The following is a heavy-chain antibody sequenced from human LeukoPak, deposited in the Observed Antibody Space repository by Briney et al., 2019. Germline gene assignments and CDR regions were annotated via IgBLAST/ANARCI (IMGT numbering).Heavy chain of an antibody. CDR2: IYYSGSA. CDR3: ARAGYCSGGSCYPSFDYYYYYMDV. V-gene: IGHV4-59*01. D-gene: IGHD2-15*01. Sequence: PSETLSLTCTVSGGSISNYYWSWIRQPPGKGLEWIGSIYYSGSANYNPSLESRVTISLDTSKNQFSLRLSSVTAADTAVYYCARAGYCSGGSCYPSFDYYYYYMDVWGKGTTVTVSS. CDR1: GGSISNYY. J-gene: IGHJ6*03.